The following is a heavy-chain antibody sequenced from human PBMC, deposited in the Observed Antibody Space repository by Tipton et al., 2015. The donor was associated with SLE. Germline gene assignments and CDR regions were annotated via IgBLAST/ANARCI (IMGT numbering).Heavy chain of an antibody. CDR3: ARGPFQRWPPVGC. J-gene: IGHJ4*02. V-gene: IGHV4-34*01. CDR1: GGSFSGYH. Sequence: TLSLTCAVYGGSFSGYHWTWIRQPPGQGLEWIGEIADTGSPNYNPSLKSRVTISLDTSKSQFSLMLNSLTAADTAVYYCARGPFQRWPPVGCWGQGTLVTVPS. CDR2: IADTGSP. D-gene: IGHD6-19*01.